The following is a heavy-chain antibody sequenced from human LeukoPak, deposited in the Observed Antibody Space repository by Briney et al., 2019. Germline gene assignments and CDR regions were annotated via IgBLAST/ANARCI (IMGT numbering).Heavy chain of an antibody. D-gene: IGHD3-22*01. CDR1: GGSIRSYY. CDR3: ARQGGEYYSDSRGYYYYFDY. Sequence: SETLSLTCTGSGGSIRSYYRSWIRQPPGKGLDWIGYIYYSGSTKYKPSLRSRLTMSVDTSKNQYSLKLSSVRAADTAVYYCARQGGEYYSDSRGYYYYFDYWGQGTLVTVSS. J-gene: IGHJ4*02. CDR2: IYYSGST. V-gene: IGHV4-59*08.